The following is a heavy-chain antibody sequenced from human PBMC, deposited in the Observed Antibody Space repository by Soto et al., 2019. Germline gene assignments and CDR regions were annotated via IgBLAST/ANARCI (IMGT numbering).Heavy chain of an antibody. CDR3: ARGVCV. Sequence: EVQLVESGGGLVQRGGSLRLSCAASGITVYNNYMSWVRQAPGKGLEWVSVIYSGGSTSYADSVKGRFTISRDGSKNTVYLQMNSLRAEDTGVYYCARGVCVWGRGTTVTVSS. V-gene: IGHV3-66*01. CDR2: IYSGGST. J-gene: IGHJ6*04. CDR1: GITVYNNY.